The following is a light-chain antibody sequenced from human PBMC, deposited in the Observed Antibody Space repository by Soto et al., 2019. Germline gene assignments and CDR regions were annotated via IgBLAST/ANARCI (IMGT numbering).Light chain of an antibody. V-gene: IGKV1D-13*01. CDR1: QGISSA. J-gene: IGKJ3*01. CDR2: DAS. CDR3: QQFNNYPIT. Sequence: AIQLTQSPSSLSASVGDRVAITCRASQGISSALAWYQQRAGIPPKLLIYDASNLESGVPSRFSGSGSGTDFTLTISSLQPEDFATYYCQQFNNYPITFGPGTKVDIK.